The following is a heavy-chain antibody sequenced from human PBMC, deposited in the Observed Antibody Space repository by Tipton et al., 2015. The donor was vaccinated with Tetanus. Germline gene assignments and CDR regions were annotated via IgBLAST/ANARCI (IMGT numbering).Heavy chain of an antibody. V-gene: IGHV4-4*07. CDR1: GGSISSYY. D-gene: IGHD3-10*01. CDR2: IYYSGST. CDR3: ARGDMVRGVIWFDP. J-gene: IGHJ5*02. Sequence: TLSLTCTISGGSISSYYWSWIRQPAGKGLEWIGRIYYSGSTNYNPSLKSRVTVSVDTSKNQFSLKLSSVTAADTAVYYCARGDMVRGVIWFDPWGQGTLVTVSS.